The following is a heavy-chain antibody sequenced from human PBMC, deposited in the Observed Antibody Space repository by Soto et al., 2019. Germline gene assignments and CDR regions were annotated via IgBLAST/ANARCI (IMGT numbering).Heavy chain of an antibody. D-gene: IGHD6-19*01. CDR1: GGSISSYY. CDR3: ARGRYSSGSIAFDI. V-gene: IGHV4-59*01. Sequence: SETLSLTCTVSGGSISSYYWSWIRQPPGKGLEWIGYIYYSGSTNYNPSLKSRVTISVDTSKNQFSLKLSSVTAADTAVYYCARGRYSSGSIAFDIWGQGTMVTVS. J-gene: IGHJ3*02. CDR2: IYYSGST.